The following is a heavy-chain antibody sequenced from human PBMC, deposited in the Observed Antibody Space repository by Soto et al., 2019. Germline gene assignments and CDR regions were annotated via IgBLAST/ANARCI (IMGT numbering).Heavy chain of an antibody. CDR2: MNANSGNT. Sequence: QVQLVQSGAEVKKPGASVKVSCKTSRYTFTSYDINWVRQATGQGLEWMGWMNANSGNTGYAQNLQGRVTLTRNTSISTAYMELSSLRSQDTAVYYCVTTALASSRWGQGTLVTVSS. CDR3: VTTALASSR. CDR1: RYTFTSYD. V-gene: IGHV1-8*01. J-gene: IGHJ1*01. D-gene: IGHD2-2*01.